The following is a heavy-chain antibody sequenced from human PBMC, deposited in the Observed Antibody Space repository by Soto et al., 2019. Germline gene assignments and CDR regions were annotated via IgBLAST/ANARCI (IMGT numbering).Heavy chain of an antibody. D-gene: IGHD6-13*01. V-gene: IGHV3-48*01. Sequence: GGDLRLSCAASGFILRRDSMYWVRQAPGKGLEWVSYISSSSSTIYYADSVKGRFTISRDNAKNSLYLQMNSLRAEDTAVYYCVRDLGSSWYPGYFQHWGQGT. CDR1: GFILRRDS. CDR3: VRDLGSSWYPGYFQH. CDR2: ISSSSSTI. J-gene: IGHJ1*01.